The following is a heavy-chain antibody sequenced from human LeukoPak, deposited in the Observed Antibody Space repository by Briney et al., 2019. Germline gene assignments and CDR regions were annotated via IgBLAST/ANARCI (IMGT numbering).Heavy chain of an antibody. V-gene: IGHV3-48*03. CDR1: GFSFSSYE. J-gene: IGHJ4*02. CDR3: ARETATTGADY. Sequence: GGSLRLSCGASGFSFSSYEMNWVRQAPGKGLEWVSYISSSGSDKYYADSVKGRFTISRDNAKNSLYLQMNSLRGEDTALYYCARETATTGADYWGQGTLVTVSS. D-gene: IGHD1-14*01. CDR2: ISSSGSDK.